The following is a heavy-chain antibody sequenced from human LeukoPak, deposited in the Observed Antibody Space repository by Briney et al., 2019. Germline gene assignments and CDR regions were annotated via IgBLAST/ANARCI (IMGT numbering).Heavy chain of an antibody. J-gene: IGHJ4*02. CDR3: ARELHDSSGYYYYFY. V-gene: IGHV1-69*06. D-gene: IGHD3-22*01. CDR2: IIPIFGTA. Sequence: GASVKVSCKASGYTFTGYYMHWVRQAPGQGLEWMGGIIPIFGTANYAQKFQGRVTITADKSTSTAYMELSSLRSEDTAVYYCARELHDSSGYYYYFYWGQGTLVTVSS. CDR1: GYTFTGYY.